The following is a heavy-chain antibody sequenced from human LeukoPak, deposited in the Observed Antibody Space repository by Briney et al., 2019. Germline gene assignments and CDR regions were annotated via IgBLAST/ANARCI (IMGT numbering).Heavy chain of an antibody. CDR3: AILYYDSSGYHDY. D-gene: IGHD3-22*01. J-gene: IGHJ4*02. Sequence: SETQSLTCAVYGGSFSGYYWSWIRQPPGKGREWIGEINHSGSTNYNPSLKSRVTISVDTSKNQFSLKLSSVPAADTAVYYCAILYYDSSGYHDYWGQGTLVTVSS. CDR2: INHSGST. V-gene: IGHV4-34*01. CDR1: GGSFSGYY.